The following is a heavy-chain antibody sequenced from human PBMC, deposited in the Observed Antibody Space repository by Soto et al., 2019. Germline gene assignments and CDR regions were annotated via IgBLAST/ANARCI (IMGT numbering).Heavy chain of an antibody. CDR2: IKGQIDYEAT. J-gene: IGHJ4*02. CDR3: AADIPSQGRGEFDF. Sequence: EAQLVEYGGGLVKTGESLRLSCSAAGFSFTNAWINWLRQAPGKGLEWVGHIKGQIDYEATDYAAPVRGRFTFSRDDSTNTVYLQMYSLKADDTAVYYCAADIPSQGRGEFDFWGQGTQVTVSS. V-gene: IGHV3-15*07. D-gene: IGHD5-12*01. CDR1: GFSFTNAW.